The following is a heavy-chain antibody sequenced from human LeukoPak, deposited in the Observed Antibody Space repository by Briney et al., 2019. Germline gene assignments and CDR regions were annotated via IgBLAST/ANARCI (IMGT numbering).Heavy chain of an antibody. D-gene: IGHD3-10*01. Sequence: ASVKVSCKAPGYTFTSYDINWVRQATGQGLEWMGWMNPNSGNTGYAQKFQGRVTMTRNTSISTAYMELSSLRSEDTAVYYCVRMVRGVMSPRRYYFDYWGQGTLVTVSS. CDR1: GYTFTSYD. CDR2: MNPNSGNT. CDR3: VRMVRGVMSPRRYYFDY. V-gene: IGHV1-8*01. J-gene: IGHJ4*02.